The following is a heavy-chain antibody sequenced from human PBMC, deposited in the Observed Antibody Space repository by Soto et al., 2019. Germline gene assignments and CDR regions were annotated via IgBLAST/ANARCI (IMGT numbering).Heavy chain of an antibody. CDR2: IRSKTNNYAT. CDR1: GFTFSGST. V-gene: IGHV3-73*02. J-gene: IGHJ4*02. D-gene: IGHD3-16*01. Sequence: EVQLVESGGGLVQPGGSLKLSCAASGFTFSGSTMHWVRQASGKGLEWVGRIRSKTNNYATASAASGKGRFTISRDDSKHTAYLQMNSLETEDVALYDCTREGAANDSWGQGTVVTVSS. CDR3: TREGAANDS.